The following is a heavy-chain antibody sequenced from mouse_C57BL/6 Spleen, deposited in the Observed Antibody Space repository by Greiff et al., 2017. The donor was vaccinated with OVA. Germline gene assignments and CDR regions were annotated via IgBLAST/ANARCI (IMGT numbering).Heavy chain of an antibody. CDR1: GFSLTSYA. CDR3: ARLGTDGYYVYYAMDY. D-gene: IGHD2-3*01. J-gene: IGHJ4*01. V-gene: IGHV2-9-1*01. CDR2: IWTGGGT. Sequence: QVQLQQSGPGLVAPSQSLSITCTVSGFSLTSYAISWVRQPPGKGLEWLGVIWTGGGTNYNSALKFRLSISKDNSKSQVFLKMNSLQTDDTARYYCARLGTDGYYVYYAMDYWGQGTSVTVSS.